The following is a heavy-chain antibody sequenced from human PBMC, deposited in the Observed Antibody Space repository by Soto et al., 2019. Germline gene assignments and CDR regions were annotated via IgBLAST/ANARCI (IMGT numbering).Heavy chain of an antibody. D-gene: IGHD3-3*01. CDR3: ARVNRGNVLRFLEWPNYGDY. Sequence: SETLSLTCTVSGGSISSSSYYWGWIRQPPGKGLEWIGSIYYSGSTYYNPSLKSRVTISVDTSKNQFSLKLSSVTAADTAVYYCARVNRGNVLRFLEWPNYGDYWGQGTLVTVSS. CDR1: GGSISSSSYY. CDR2: IYYSGST. V-gene: IGHV4-39*01. J-gene: IGHJ4*02.